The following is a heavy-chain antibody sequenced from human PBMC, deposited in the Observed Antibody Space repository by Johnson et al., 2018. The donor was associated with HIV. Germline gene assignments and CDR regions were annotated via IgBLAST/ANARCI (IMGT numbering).Heavy chain of an antibody. D-gene: IGHD1-26*01. J-gene: IGHJ3*02. CDR2: IWYDGSNK. V-gene: IGHV3-33*06. Sequence: VQLVESGGGVVQPGRSLRLSCAASGFTFSIYGMHWVRQAPGKGLEWVAVIWYDGSNKYYADSVKGRFTISRDNSKKTLYLQMNSLRAEDTAVYYCAKDARTRGELEPDALEIWGQGTMVTVSS. CDR3: AKDARTRGELEPDALEI. CDR1: GFTFSIYG.